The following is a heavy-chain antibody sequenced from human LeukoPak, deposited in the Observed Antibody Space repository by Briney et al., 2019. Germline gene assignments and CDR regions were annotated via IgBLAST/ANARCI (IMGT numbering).Heavy chain of an antibody. V-gene: IGHV4-4*07. CDR2: IDTSGNT. Sequence: SETLSLTCTVSGGSISSYYWSWIRQPAGKGLEWIGRIDTSGNTNYKPSLKSRVTISVDTSKNQFSLKLSSVTAADTAVYYCARWVVGPATHFDYWGQGTLVTVSS. D-gene: IGHD1-26*01. J-gene: IGHJ4*02. CDR1: GGSISSYY. CDR3: ARWVVGPATHFDY.